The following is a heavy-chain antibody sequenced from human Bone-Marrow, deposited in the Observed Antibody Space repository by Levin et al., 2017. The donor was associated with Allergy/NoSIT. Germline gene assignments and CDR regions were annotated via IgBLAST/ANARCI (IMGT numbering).Heavy chain of an antibody. D-gene: IGHD3-10*01. CDR2: IGGSGET. J-gene: IGHJ4*02. V-gene: IGHV3-23*01. CDR3: ATTKWFGEHYDY. Sequence: GGSLRLSCAASGFTFNNYAMTWVRQAPGKGLEWVSSIGGSGETFYPDSVKGRFTISRDNSKNTLYLQMNSLRVEDTAIYYCATTKWFGEHYDYWGKGTPVTVSS. CDR1: GFTFNNYA.